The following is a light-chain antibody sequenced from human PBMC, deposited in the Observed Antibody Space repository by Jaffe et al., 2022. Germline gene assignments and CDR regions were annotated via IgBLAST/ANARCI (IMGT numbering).Light chain of an antibody. CDR2: WAS. CDR1: QSLLYSSDNKNY. Sequence: DILMTQSPDSLAVSLGERATINCKPSQSLLYSSDNKNYLAWYQQKPGQSPKLLIYWASTREFGVPDRFSGSGSGTDFTLTISRLQAEDVAVYYCQQYYSTPQTFGQGTKVEIK. CDR3: QQYYSTPQT. J-gene: IGKJ1*01. V-gene: IGKV4-1*01.